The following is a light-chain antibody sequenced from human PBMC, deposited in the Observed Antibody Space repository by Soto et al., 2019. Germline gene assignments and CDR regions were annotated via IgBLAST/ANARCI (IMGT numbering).Light chain of an antibody. Sequence: EIVLTQSPGTLSLSPGERATLSCRASQSVSNNYLAWYQQKPGQAPRLLIFGASTRATGVPARFSGSGSGTEFILTISSLQSEDFATYYCQHFNNWPPELTFGGGTKVDI. CDR1: QSVSNN. V-gene: IGKV3-15*01. CDR3: QHFNNWPPELT. J-gene: IGKJ4*01. CDR2: GAS.